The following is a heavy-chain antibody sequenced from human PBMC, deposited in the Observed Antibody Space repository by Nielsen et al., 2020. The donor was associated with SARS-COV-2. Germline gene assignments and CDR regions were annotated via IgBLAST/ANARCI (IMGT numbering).Heavy chain of an antibody. Sequence: ASVKVSCKASGYTFTSYAMHWVRQAPGQRLEWMGWINAGNGNTKYSQKFQGRVTITRDTSASTAYMELSSLRSEDTAVYYCATLPRGVILQLDAFDIWGQGTMVTVSS. CDR3: ATLPRGVILQLDAFDI. CDR2: INAGNGNT. V-gene: IGHV1-3*01. J-gene: IGHJ3*02. CDR1: GYTFTSYA. D-gene: IGHD3-10*01.